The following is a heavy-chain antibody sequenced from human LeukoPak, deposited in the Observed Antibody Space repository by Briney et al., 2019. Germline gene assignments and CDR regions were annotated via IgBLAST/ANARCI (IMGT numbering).Heavy chain of an antibody. CDR1: GFTFSSYA. Sequence: GGSLRLSCAASGFTFSSYAMSWVRQAPGKGLGWVSAISGSGGSTYYADSVKGRFTISRDNSKNTLYLQMNSLRAEDTAVYYCAKDLLHGIFGVAAPFDYWGQGTLVTVSS. D-gene: IGHD3-3*01. CDR2: ISGSGGST. J-gene: IGHJ4*02. V-gene: IGHV3-23*01. CDR3: AKDLLHGIFGVAAPFDY.